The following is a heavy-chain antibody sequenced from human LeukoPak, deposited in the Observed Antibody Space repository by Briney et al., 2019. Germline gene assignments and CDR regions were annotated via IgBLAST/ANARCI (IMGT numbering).Heavy chain of an antibody. Sequence: SETLSLTCTVSGGSISSSSYYWGWIRQPPGKGLEWIGSIYYSGSTYCNPSLKSRVTISVDASKNQFSLKLSSVTAADTAVYYCARTRYYYNSRSYGAPYYFDYWGQGTLVTVSS. CDR1: GGSISSSSYY. V-gene: IGHV4-39*01. CDR3: ARTRYYYNSRSYGAPYYFDY. CDR2: IYYSGST. D-gene: IGHD3-10*01. J-gene: IGHJ4*02.